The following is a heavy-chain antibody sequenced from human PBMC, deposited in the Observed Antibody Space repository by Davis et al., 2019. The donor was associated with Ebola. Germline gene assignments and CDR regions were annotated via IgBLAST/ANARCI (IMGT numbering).Heavy chain of an antibody. CDR3: AKDYDSSGYYHWYFDL. Sequence: GESLKISCAASGFTFSSYAMSWVRQAPGKGLEWVSAISGSGGSTYYADSVKGRFTISRDNSKNTLYLQMNSLRAEDTAVYYCAKDYDSSGYYHWYFDLWGRGTLVTVSS. CDR1: GFTFSSYA. J-gene: IGHJ2*01. CDR2: ISGSGGST. D-gene: IGHD3-22*01. V-gene: IGHV3-23*01.